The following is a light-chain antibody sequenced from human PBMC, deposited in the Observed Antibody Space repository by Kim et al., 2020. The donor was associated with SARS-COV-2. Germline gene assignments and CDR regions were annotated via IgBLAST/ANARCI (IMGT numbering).Light chain of an antibody. CDR3: QTWGTGIQV. J-gene: IGLJ2*01. V-gene: IGLV4-69*01. CDR1: SRHSGYA. Sequence: QPLLTQSPSASASLGASVKLTCTLSSRHSGYAIAWHQQQPEKGPRYLMNLNSDGSHSKGDGIPDRFSGSSSGAERYLTISSLQSEDEADYYCQTWGTGIQVFGGGTQLTVL. CDR2: LNSDGSH.